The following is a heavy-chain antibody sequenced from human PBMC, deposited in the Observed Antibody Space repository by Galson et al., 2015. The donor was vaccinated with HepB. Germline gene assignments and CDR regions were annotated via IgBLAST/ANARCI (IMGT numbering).Heavy chain of an antibody. D-gene: IGHD4-17*01. CDR1: GGSISSSSYY. Sequence: SETLSLTCTVSGGSISSSSYYWGWIRQPPGKGLEWIGSIYYSGSTYYNPSLKSRVTISVDTSKNQFSLRLSSVTAADTAVYYCARRDDYGDYLGSFDYWGQGTLVTVSS. CDR3: ARRDDYGDYLGSFDY. J-gene: IGHJ4*02. V-gene: IGHV4-39*01. CDR2: IYYSGST.